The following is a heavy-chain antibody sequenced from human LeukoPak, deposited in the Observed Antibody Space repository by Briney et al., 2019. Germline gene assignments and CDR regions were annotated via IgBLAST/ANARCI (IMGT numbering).Heavy chain of an antibody. V-gene: IGHV3-7*01. CDR1: GFTVSSNY. J-gene: IGHJ4*03. CDR2: IKQDGSEK. Sequence: GGSLRLSCAASGFTVSSNYMSWVRQAPGKGLEWVANIKQDGSEKYYRDSVQGRFTISRDNAKNSLYLQMNSLRAEDTAVYYCARSGSGYFDYWGQGSLVTVSP. CDR3: ARSGSGYFDY.